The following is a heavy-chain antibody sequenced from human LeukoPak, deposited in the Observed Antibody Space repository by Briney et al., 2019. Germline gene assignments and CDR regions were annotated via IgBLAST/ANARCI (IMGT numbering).Heavy chain of an antibody. CDR1: GFTLSSDA. V-gene: IGHV3-23*01. D-gene: IGHD6-6*01. CDR2: MSGRVDRT. J-gene: IGHJ4*02. CDR3: AKEQSSSGFFDY. Sequence: PGGSLRLSCAASGFTLSSDAMSWVGQAPGQGLGWVSAMSGRVDRTYYADSVKGRFTISRDNSKNTLYLQMNSLRAQDTAVYYCAKEQSSSGFFDYWGQGTLVTVSS.